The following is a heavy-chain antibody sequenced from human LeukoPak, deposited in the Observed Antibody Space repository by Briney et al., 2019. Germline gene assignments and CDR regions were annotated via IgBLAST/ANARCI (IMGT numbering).Heavy chain of an antibody. CDR3: ATHPYDFWSGYYPQFDY. D-gene: IGHD3-3*01. V-gene: IGHV4-38-2*02. CDR1: GYSISSSYY. Sequence: SETLSLTCTVSGYSISSSYYWGWIRQPPGKGLEWIGSIYYSGSTYYNPSLKSRVTISVDTSKNQFSLKLSSVTAADTAVYYCATHPYDFWSGYYPQFDYWGQGTLVTVSS. CDR2: IYYSGST. J-gene: IGHJ4*02.